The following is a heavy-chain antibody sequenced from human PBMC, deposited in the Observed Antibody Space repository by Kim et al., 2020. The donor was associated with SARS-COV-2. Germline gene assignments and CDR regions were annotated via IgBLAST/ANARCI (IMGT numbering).Heavy chain of an antibody. V-gene: IGHV3-23*01. CDR3: AKESRRGHRDFDY. Sequence: GGSLRLSCTASGFTFSSYNMNWIRLAPGKGLEWVSVISPSGDITFYADSLKGRFTISRDNSKNTLYLQMISLRAEDTAVYYCAKESRRGHRDFDYWGQGTLVTVSP. J-gene: IGHJ4*02. CDR2: ISPSGDIT. CDR1: GFTFSSYN.